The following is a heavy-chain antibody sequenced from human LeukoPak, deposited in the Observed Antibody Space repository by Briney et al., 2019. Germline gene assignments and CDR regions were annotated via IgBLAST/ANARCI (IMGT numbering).Heavy chain of an antibody. CDR1: RGTFSSHS. J-gene: IGHJ4*02. D-gene: IGHD6-19*01. CDR3: ARDPALGSSGWVY. CDR2: IIPIFGTA. Sequence: ASGKVSCQASRGTFSSHSISRVRKAPGQGLGGMGGIIPIFGTANYAQKFQGRVTITTDESTSTAYMELSSLRSEDMAVYYCARDPALGSSGWVYWGQGNLVTVSS. V-gene: IGHV1-69*05.